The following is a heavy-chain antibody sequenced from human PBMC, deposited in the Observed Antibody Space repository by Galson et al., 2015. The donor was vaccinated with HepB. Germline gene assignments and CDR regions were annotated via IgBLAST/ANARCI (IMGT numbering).Heavy chain of an antibody. CDR2: ISFDERNK. D-gene: IGHD3-22*01. CDR1: GFSLRNYG. CDR3: AKDNYYDDIGYGSALNY. Sequence: SLRLSCAASGFSLRNYGMHWVRQAPGKGLEWMTFISFDERNKYYGDSVKGRFTISRDTSKNTLCLQMNSLRLEDTAVYYCAKDNYYDDIGYGSALNYWGQGTLVTVSS. V-gene: IGHV3-30*18. J-gene: IGHJ4*02.